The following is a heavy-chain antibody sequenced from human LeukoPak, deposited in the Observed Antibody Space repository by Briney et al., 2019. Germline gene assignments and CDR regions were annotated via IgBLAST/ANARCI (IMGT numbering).Heavy chain of an antibody. Sequence: PGESLRLSCAASGFTVSNAWMSWVRLAPGKGLEWVGSIKSKTDGGKTDYAAPVKGRFTMSRDDSKNTLYLQMNSLKTEDTAVYYCTTDRISWGQGTLVTVSS. CDR1: GFTVSNAW. CDR2: IKSKTDGGKT. CDR3: TTDRIS. V-gene: IGHV3-15*01. J-gene: IGHJ5*02.